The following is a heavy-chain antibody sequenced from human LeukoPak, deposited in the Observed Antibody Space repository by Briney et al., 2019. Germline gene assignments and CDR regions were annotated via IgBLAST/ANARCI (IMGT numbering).Heavy chain of an antibody. CDR3: AREWVGPAFDY. Sequence: ASVKVSCRASGYTFTNYGISWVRQAPGQGLEWMGWISAYNGNTNYAQKLQGRVTMTTDSSTSTAYMELRSLRSDDTAVYYCAREWVGPAFDYWGQGTLVTVSS. J-gene: IGHJ4*02. D-gene: IGHD2-15*01. V-gene: IGHV1-18*01. CDR2: ISAYNGNT. CDR1: GYTFTNYG.